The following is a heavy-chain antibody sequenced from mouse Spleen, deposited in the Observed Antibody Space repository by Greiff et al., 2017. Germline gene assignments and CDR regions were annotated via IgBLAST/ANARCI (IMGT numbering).Heavy chain of an antibody. J-gene: IGHJ2*01. D-gene: IGHD2-1*01. Sequence: EVMLVESGGGLVKLGGSLKLSCAASGFTFSSYAMSWVRQTPEKRLEWVATISSGGGNTYYPDSVKGRFTISRDNAKNTLYLQMSSLKSEDTAMYYCARYGNYVYFDYWGQGTTLTVSS. CDR2: ISSGGGNT. CDR3: ARYGNYVYFDY. V-gene: IGHV5-9*03. CDR1: GFTFSSYA.